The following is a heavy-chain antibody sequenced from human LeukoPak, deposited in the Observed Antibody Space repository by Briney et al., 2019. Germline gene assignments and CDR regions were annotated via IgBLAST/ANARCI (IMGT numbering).Heavy chain of an antibody. CDR1: GFAFSDYY. CDR2: ISSSSSYI. Sequence: GGSLRLSCAASGFAFSDYYMNWVRQAPGKGLEWVSSISSSSSYIYYADSVKGRFTISRDNAKNSLYLQMNSLRAEDTAVYYCARDPIAVAAGYWGQGTLVTVSS. J-gene: IGHJ4*02. D-gene: IGHD6-19*01. CDR3: ARDPIAVAAGY. V-gene: IGHV3-21*01.